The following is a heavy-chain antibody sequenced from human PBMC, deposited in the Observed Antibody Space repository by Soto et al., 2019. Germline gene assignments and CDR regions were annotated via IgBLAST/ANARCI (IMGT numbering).Heavy chain of an antibody. D-gene: IGHD3-10*01. CDR2: INTHNGNT. CDR3: TREGSAPYYYYGMDA. V-gene: IGHV1-18*01. J-gene: IGHJ6*02. Sequence: QVQLEQSAPEVKKPGASVKVSCKASGYTFTTYGISWVRQAPGEGLEWLRWINTHNGNTNYAQNLQGRVFMTADTSTNTAYMELRSLRSDDTAIYYCTREGSAPYYYYGMDAWGQGTTVTVSS. CDR1: GYTFTTYG.